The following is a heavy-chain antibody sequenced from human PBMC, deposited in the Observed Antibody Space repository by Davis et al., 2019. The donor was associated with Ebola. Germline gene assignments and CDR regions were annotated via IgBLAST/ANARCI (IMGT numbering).Heavy chain of an antibody. Sequence: GESLKISCAASGLTFSSYAMSWVRQAPGKGLEWVSGVSAGGGSTDYADSVKGRFTISRDNSKNTLYLQMNSLRADDTAVYYCVRTFYDIAGYYYRPDAFDFWGQGTTVTVSS. J-gene: IGHJ3*01. D-gene: IGHD3-22*01. CDR1: GLTFSSYA. CDR2: VSAGGGST. V-gene: IGHV3-23*01. CDR3: VRTFYDIAGYYYRPDAFDF.